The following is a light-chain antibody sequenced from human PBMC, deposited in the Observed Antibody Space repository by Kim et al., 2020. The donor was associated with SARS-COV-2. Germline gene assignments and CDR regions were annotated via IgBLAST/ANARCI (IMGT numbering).Light chain of an antibody. CDR3: RSYTSSSTLV. Sequence: QSALTQPASVSESPGQSITISCNGTSSDVGGYNYVSWYQQHPDKAPKLMIYDVSKRPSGVSDRFSGSKSGNTASLTISGLQAEDEADYYCRSYTSSSTLVFGGGTKLTVL. CDR1: SSDVGGYNY. J-gene: IGLJ2*01. CDR2: DVS. V-gene: IGLV2-14*03.